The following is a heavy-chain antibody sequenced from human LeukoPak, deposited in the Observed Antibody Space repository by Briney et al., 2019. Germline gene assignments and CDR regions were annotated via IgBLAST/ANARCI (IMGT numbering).Heavy chain of an antibody. J-gene: IGHJ3*02. Sequence: SQTLSLTCTVSGGSISSGDYYWSWIRQHPGKGLEWIGYISYTGSPDYNPSLRSRLTISLDTSQNQFSLRLSSVTAADTAVYYCARLDYGDYEAFDIWGQGTMVTVSS. CDR2: ISYTGSP. CDR1: GGSISSGDYY. CDR3: ARLDYGDYEAFDI. D-gene: IGHD4-17*01. V-gene: IGHV4-31*03.